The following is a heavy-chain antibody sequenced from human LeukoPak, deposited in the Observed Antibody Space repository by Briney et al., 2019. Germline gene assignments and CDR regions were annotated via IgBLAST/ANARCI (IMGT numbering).Heavy chain of an antibody. Sequence: ASVNVSCKASGYTFMKYGFSWVRQAPGQGLEWLGWISTYNGNTKYAEKFQGRVTMTTDTSTSTAYMELRSQRSDDTAVYHCARDPKWEGWNTEGRVMDVWGQGTTVTVSS. J-gene: IGHJ6*02. V-gene: IGHV1-18*01. CDR1: GYTFMKYG. CDR3: ARDPKWEGWNTEGRVMDV. CDR2: ISTYNGNT. D-gene: IGHD1-26*01.